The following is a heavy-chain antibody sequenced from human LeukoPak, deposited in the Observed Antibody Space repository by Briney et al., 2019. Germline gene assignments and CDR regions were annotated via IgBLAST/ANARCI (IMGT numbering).Heavy chain of an antibody. V-gene: IGHV4-34*09. D-gene: IGHD1-7*01. CDR3: ARAGRPSITGTTKGVDY. Sequence: SETLSLTCAVYGGSFSGYYWSWIRQPPGKGLEWIGYIYYSGSTYYNPSLKSRVTISVDTSKNQFSLKLSSVTAADTAVYYCARAGRPSITGTTKGVDYWGQGTLVTVSS. J-gene: IGHJ4*02. CDR2: IYYSGST. CDR1: GGSFSGYY.